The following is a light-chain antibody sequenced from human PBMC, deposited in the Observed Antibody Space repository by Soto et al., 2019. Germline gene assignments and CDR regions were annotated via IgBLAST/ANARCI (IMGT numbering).Light chain of an antibody. V-gene: IGKV1D-12*01. CDR2: PAS. CDR3: QQATSFPLT. J-gene: IGKJ4*01. Sequence: DIQMTQSPSSVSAAVGDRVTITCRASLGVSTWLAWYQQKPGKAPKVLIYPASSLQSGFPSRFSGSGSGTDFTLTISGLQPEDSAIYYCQQATSFPLTFGGGTKVEIK. CDR1: LGVSTW.